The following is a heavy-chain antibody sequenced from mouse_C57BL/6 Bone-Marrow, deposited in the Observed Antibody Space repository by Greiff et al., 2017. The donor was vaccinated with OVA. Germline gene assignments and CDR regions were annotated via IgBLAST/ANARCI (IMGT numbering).Heavy chain of an antibody. CDR3: ARLGFVAY. Sequence: EVQRVESGGDLVKPGGSLKLSCAASGFTFSSYGMSWVRQTPDKRLEWVATISSGGSYTYYPDSVKGRFTISRDNAKNTLYLQMSSLKSEDTAMYYCARLGFVAYWGQGTLVTVSA. J-gene: IGHJ3*01. D-gene: IGHD2-2*01. CDR1: GFTFSSYG. CDR2: ISSGGSYT. V-gene: IGHV5-6*01.